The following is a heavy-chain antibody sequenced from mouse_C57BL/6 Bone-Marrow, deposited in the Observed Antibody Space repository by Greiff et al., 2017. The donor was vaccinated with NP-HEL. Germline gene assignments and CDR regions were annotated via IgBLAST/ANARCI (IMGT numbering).Heavy chain of an antibody. V-gene: IGHV5-6*01. CDR3: ARHYYSNYFDY. CDR2: ISSGGSYT. D-gene: IGHD2-5*01. J-gene: IGHJ2*01. CDR1: GFTFSSYG. Sequence: EVQRVESGGDLVKPGGSLKLSCAASGFTFSSYGMSWVRQTPDKRLEWVATISSGGSYTYYPDSVKGLFTISRDNAKNTLYLQMSSLKSEDTAMYYCARHYYSNYFDYWGQGTTLTVSS.